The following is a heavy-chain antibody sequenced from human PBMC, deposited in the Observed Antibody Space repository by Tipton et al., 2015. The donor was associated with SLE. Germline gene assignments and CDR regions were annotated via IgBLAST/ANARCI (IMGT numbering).Heavy chain of an antibody. J-gene: IGHJ4*02. CDR3: ATRYKG. D-gene: IGHD5-24*01. V-gene: IGHV4-34*01. CDR2: INHSGST. CDR1: GGSFSGYY. Sequence: TLSLTCAVYGGSFSGYYWSWIRQPPGKGLEWIGEINHSGSTNYNPPLKSRVTISVDTSKNQFSLKLSSVTAADTAVYYCATRYKGWGQGTLVTVSS.